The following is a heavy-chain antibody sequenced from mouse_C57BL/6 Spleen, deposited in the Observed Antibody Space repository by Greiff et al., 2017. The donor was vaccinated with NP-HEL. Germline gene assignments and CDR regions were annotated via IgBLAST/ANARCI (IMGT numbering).Heavy chain of an antibody. CDR1: GYAFTNYL. CDR3: ARASNPPY. V-gene: IGHV1-54*01. D-gene: IGHD2-5*01. J-gene: IGHJ3*01. CDR2: INPGSGGT. Sequence: VQLVESGAELVRPGTSVKVSCKASGYAFTNYLIEWVKQRPGQGLEWIGVINPGSGGTNYNEKFKGKATLTADKSSSTAYMQLSSLTSEDSAVYFCARASNPPYWGQGTLVTVSA.